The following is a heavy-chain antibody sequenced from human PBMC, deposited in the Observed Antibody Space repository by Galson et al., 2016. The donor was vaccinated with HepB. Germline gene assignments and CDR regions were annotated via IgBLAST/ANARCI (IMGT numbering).Heavy chain of an antibody. CDR3: AKVPSMVRGF. CDR2: IGGGGNT. D-gene: IGHD3-10*01. J-gene: IGHJ3*01. V-gene: IGHV3-23*01. Sequence: SLRLSCAASGFTFSHYAMAWVRQAPGKGLEWVSAIGGGGNTHYADSVKGRFTVSRDNSKKTLYLQMNSLRAEDTAVYYCAKVPSMVRGFWGQGTMVTVSS. CDR1: GFTFSHYA.